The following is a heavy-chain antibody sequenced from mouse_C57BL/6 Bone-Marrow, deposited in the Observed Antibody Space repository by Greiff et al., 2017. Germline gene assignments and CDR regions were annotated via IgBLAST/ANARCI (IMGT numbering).Heavy chain of an antibody. D-gene: IGHD1-1*01. V-gene: IGHV5-16*01. J-gene: IGHJ1*03. CDR1: GFTFSDYY. Sequence: EVHLVESEGGLVQPGSSMKLSCTASGFTFSDYYMAWVRQVPEKGLEWVANINYDGSSTYYLDSLKSRFIISRDNAKNILYLQMSSLKSEDTATYYCAREGDRIYYYGSSYGYFDVWGTGTTVTVSS. CDR2: INYDGSST. CDR3: AREGDRIYYYGSSYGYFDV.